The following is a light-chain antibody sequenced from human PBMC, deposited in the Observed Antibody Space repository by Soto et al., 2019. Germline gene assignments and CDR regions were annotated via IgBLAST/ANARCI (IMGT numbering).Light chain of an antibody. CDR2: SNN. V-gene: IGLV1-44*01. CDR3: AAWDDSLNGRV. CDR1: SSNIGSNT. Sequence: QSVLTQPPSASGTPGQRVTISCSGSSSNIGSNTVNWYQQLPGTAPKLLIYSNNQRPSGVPDRFSGSKSGTSASLAISGLQSEAEADDDCAAWDDSLNGRVFGGGTKLTVL. J-gene: IGLJ3*02.